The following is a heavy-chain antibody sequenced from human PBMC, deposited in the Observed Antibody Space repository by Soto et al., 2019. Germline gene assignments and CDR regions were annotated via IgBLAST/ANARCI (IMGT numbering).Heavy chain of an antibody. CDR3: AADPGYGDLPGNYYYYYMDV. Sequence: GASVKVSCKASGFTFTSSAMQWVRQARGQRLEWIGWIVVGSGNTNYAQKFQERVTITRDMSTSTAYMELSSLRSEDTAVYYCAADPGYGDLPGNYYYYYMDVWGKGTTVTVSS. D-gene: IGHD4-17*01. CDR1: GFTFTSSA. J-gene: IGHJ6*03. CDR2: IVVGSGNT. V-gene: IGHV1-58*02.